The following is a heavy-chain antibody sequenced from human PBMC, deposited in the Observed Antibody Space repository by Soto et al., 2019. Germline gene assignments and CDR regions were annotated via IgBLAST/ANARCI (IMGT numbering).Heavy chain of an antibody. J-gene: IGHJ3*02. CDR3: ARRAAADVLSVAFDM. V-gene: IGHV3-30-3*01. CDR1: GFTFSNYA. CDR2: ISFDGGTK. D-gene: IGHD6-13*01. Sequence: QEHLVESGGGVVQPGRSLRLSCAASGFTFSNYAIHWVRQAPGKGLEWVALISFDGGTKYYADSVKGRFTLSRDNSKNTVSVEMNSLRHDDSAVYYCARRAAADVLSVAFDMWGHGTMVIVSS.